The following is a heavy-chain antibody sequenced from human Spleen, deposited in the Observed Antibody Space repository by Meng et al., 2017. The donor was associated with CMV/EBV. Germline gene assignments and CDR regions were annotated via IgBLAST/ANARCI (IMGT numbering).Heavy chain of an antibody. CDR1: GYNFDTYW. D-gene: IGHD3-10*01. Sequence: GGSLRLSCEGSGYNFDTYWIAWVRQMPGKGLEWMGIIYPGDSDTKYSPSFQGQVIFSADKSISTAYLQWSSLKAPDTATYYCAREGARGMDVWGQGTTVTVSS. J-gene: IGHJ6*02. CDR3: AREGARGMDV. CDR2: IYPGDSDT. V-gene: IGHV5-51*01.